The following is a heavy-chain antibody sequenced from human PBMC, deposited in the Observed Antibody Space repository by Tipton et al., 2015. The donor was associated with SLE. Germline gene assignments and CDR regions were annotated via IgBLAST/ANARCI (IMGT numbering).Heavy chain of an antibody. CDR3: ARLHGYSYGLNWFDP. J-gene: IGHJ5*02. Sequence: LRLSCTVSGGSVSSSSKYWAWIRQPPGKGPEWIGSIYYTGTTTYYNSFLKSRVTMSVDTSKNQFSLRLTSVIAADTAVYYCARLHGYSYGLNWFDPWGQGTLISVSS. CDR2: IYYTGTTT. V-gene: IGHV4-39*07. D-gene: IGHD5-18*01. CDR1: GGSVSSSSKY.